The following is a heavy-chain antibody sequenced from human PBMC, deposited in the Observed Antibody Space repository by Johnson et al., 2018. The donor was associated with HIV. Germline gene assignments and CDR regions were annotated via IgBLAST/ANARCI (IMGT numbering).Heavy chain of an antibody. J-gene: IGHJ3*02. V-gene: IGHV3-7*01. CDR1: GFTFSSYW. CDR2: IKQDGSEK. D-gene: IGHD3-9*01. CDR3: ARGGVLRYFDWLFEDAFDI. Sequence: QLVESGGGLVQPGGSLRLSCAASGFTFSSYWMSWVRQAPGKGLEWVANIKQDGSEKYYVDSVKGRFTISRDNAKNSLYLQMNSLRAEDTAVYYCARGGVLRYFDWLFEDAFDIWGQGTMVTVSS.